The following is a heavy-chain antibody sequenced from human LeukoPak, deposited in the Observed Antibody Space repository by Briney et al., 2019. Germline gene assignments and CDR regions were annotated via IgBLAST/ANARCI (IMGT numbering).Heavy chain of an antibody. Sequence: SQTLSLTCTVSGGSISSGGYYWSGTRQPPGRGRGGMGNTYYSGSTYYNPSLKSRVTISVDTSKNQFSLKLSSVTAADTAVYYCAREPAIDTIHYYDSSDDAFDIWGQGTMVTVSS. CDR3: AREPAIDTIHYYDSSDDAFDI. D-gene: IGHD3-22*01. J-gene: IGHJ3*02. CDR1: GGSISSGGYY. CDR2: TYYSGST. V-gene: IGHV4-31*03.